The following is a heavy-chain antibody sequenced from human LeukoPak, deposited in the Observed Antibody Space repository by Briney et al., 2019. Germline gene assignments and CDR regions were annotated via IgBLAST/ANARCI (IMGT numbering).Heavy chain of an antibody. CDR1: GYTFTGYY. D-gene: IGHD6-19*01. Sequence: GASVKVSFKASGYTFTGYYMHWVRQAPGQGLEWMGWINPNSGGTNYAQKFQGRVTMTRDTSINTAYMELSRLRSDDTAVYYCARSHSSGWPFPQGNYFDYWGQGTLVTVSS. J-gene: IGHJ4*02. CDR3: ARSHSSGWPFPQGNYFDY. CDR2: INPNSGGT. V-gene: IGHV1-2*02.